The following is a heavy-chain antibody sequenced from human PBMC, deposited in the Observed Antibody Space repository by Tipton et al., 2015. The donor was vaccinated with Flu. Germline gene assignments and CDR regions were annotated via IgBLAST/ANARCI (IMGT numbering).Heavy chain of an antibody. CDR3: ARGWFGPWYFDL. V-gene: IGHV4-61*02. CDR2: IYTSGST. CDR1: GGSISSSSYY. D-gene: IGHD3-10*01. J-gene: IGHJ2*01. Sequence: TLSLTCTVSGGSISSSSYYWSWIRQPAGKGLEWIGRIYTSGSTNYNPSLKSRVTISVDTSKNQFSLKLSSVTAADTAVYYCARGWFGPWYFDLWGRGTLVTVSS.